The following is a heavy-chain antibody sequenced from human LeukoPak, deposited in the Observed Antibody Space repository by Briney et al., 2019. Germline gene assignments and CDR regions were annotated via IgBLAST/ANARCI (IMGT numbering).Heavy chain of an antibody. J-gene: IGHJ4*02. CDR2: ISGSGGST. CDR3: AKAFSEIQLINDY. CDR1: GFTFSSYA. D-gene: IGHD1-1*01. V-gene: IGHV3-23*01. Sequence: GGSLRLSCAASGFTFSSYAMSWVRQAPGKGLEWVSAISGSGGSTYYADSVKGRFTISSDNSKNTLYLQINSLSAEDTAVYYCAKAFSEIQLINDYWGQGTLVTVSS.